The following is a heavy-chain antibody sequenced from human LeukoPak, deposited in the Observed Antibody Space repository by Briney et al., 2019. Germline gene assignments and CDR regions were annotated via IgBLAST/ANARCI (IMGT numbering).Heavy chain of an antibody. Sequence: SQTLSLTCTVSGGSISSGSYYWSWIRQPAGKGLEWIGRIYTSGSTNYNPSLKSRVTISVDTSKNQFSLKLSSVTAADTAVYYCARDTAAATYYYYGMDVWGQGTTVTFSS. CDR3: ARDTAAATYYYYGMDV. J-gene: IGHJ6*02. D-gene: IGHD6-13*01. CDR1: GGSISSGSYY. CDR2: IYTSGST. V-gene: IGHV4-61*02.